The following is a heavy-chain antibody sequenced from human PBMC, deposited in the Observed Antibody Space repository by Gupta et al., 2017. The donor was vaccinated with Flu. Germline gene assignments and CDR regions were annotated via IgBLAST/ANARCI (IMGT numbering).Heavy chain of an antibody. CDR3: AKDPWGFTGFPYGMDV. D-gene: IGHD3-10*01. CDR1: GFTFSSYG. CDR2: ISYDGSNK. V-gene: IGHV3-30*18. J-gene: IGHJ6*02. Sequence: QVQLVESGGGVVQPGRSLRLSCAASGFTFSSYGMHWVRQAPGKGLEWVAVISYDGSNKYYADSVKGRFTISRDNSKNTLYLQMNSLRAEDTAVYYCAKDPWGFTGFPYGMDVWGQGTTVTVSS.